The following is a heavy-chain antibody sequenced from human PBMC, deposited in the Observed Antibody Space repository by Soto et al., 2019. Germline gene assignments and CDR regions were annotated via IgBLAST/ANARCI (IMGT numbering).Heavy chain of an antibody. V-gene: IGHV1-18*01. CDR2: ISTYNGNT. CDR1: GYTFTSYD. J-gene: IGHJ4*02. D-gene: IGHD3-16*01. CDR3: ARGMGQPLDY. Sequence: QVQLVQSGAEVKKPGASVKVSCKASGYTFTSYDISWVRQAPGQGLEWMGWISTYNGNTNYAQRLQGRVHKTTGPSTSTAYMDLRSLRSDDTAVYYCARGMGQPLDYWGQGTLVTVSS.